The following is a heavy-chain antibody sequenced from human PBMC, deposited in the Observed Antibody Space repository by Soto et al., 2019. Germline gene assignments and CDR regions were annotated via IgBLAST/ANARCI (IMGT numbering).Heavy chain of an antibody. V-gene: IGHV3-30*18. D-gene: IGHD4-17*01. CDR3: AKGRDYGDTGDYFDY. Sequence: GGALRLACAAPVFTCSSYGMHWVRQAPGKGLEWVAVISYDGSNKYYADSVKGRFTISRDNSKNTLYLQMNSLRAEDTAVYYCAKGRDYGDTGDYFDYWGQGTLVTVS. CDR2: ISYDGSNK. J-gene: IGHJ4*02. CDR1: VFTCSSYG.